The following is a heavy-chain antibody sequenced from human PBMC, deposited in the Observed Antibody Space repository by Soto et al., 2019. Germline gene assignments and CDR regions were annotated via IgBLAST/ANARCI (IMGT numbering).Heavy chain of an antibody. D-gene: IGHD2-2*01. CDR1: GGTFSSYT. Sequence: QVQLVQSGAEVKKPGSSVKVSCKASGGTFSSYTISWVRQAPGQGLEWMGRIIPILGIANYAQKFQGRVTIIADKSTSTAYMELSSLRSEDTAVYYCATDLTDLSPIVVPAAILAGNHGPPGAFDIWGQGTMVTVSS. V-gene: IGHV1-69*08. CDR2: IIPILGIA. J-gene: IGHJ3*02. CDR3: ATDLTDLSPIVVPAAILAGNHGPPGAFDI.